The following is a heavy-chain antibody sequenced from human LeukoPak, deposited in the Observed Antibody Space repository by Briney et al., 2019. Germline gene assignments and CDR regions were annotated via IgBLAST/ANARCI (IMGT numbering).Heavy chain of an antibody. V-gene: IGHV3-30*03. D-gene: IGHD3-10*01. J-gene: IGHJ5*02. CDR2: ISYDGSNK. CDR1: GFTFRTYN. CDR3: ARGRGGGTMVRGVIIRWFDP. Sequence: GGSLRLSCAASGFTFRTYNMNWVRQAPGKGLEWVAVISYDGSNKYYADSVKGRFTISRDNSKNTLYLQMNSLRAEDTAVYYCARGRGGGTMVRGVIIRWFDPWGQGTLVTVSS.